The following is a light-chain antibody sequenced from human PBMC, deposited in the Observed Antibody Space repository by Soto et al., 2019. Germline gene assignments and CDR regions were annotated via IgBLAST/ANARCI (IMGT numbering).Light chain of an antibody. J-gene: IGKJ3*01. V-gene: IGKV3-20*01. CDR3: HHYNRPPILT. CDR2: GAS. Sequence: EIVLTQSPGTLSLSPGERATLSCRASQSISSNYLAWYQQRPGQTPRLLIYGASSRGAGIPDRFSGSESGTDFTLTIGSLEPEDFPVHYCHHYNRPPILTYGPGPAVDLK. CDR1: QSISSNY.